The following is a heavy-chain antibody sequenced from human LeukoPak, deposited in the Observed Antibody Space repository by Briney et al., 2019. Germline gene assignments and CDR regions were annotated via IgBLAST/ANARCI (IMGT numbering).Heavy chain of an antibody. D-gene: IGHD5-18*01. Sequence: ASVKVSCKASGYTFTGYYMHWVRQAPGQGLEWMGWINPNSGGTNYAQKFQGRVTMTRDTSISTAYMELSRLRSDDTAVYYCARDGDSYGYGYYYYMDVWGKGTTVTVSS. CDR1: GYTFTGYY. V-gene: IGHV1-2*02. CDR3: ARDGDSYGYGYYYYMDV. CDR2: INPNSGGT. J-gene: IGHJ6*03.